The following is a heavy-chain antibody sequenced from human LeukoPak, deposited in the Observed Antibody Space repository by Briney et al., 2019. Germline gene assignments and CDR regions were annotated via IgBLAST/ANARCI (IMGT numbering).Heavy chain of an antibody. V-gene: IGHV1-24*01. CDR3: ATPNPSSGWAINYFDY. J-gene: IGHJ4*02. CDR1: GYTLTELS. D-gene: IGHD6-19*01. CDR2: FDPEDGET. Sequence: ASVKVSFKVSGYTLTELSMHWVRQAPGKGLEWMGGFDPEDGETIYAQKFQGRVTMTEDTSTDTAYMELSSLRSEDTAVYYCATPNPSSGWAINYFDYWGQGTLVTVSS.